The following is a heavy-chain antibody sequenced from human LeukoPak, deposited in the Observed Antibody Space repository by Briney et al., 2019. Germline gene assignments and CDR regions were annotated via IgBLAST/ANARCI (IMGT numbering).Heavy chain of an antibody. CDR1: GGSISSHY. J-gene: IGHJ4*02. CDR2: IYYSGST. V-gene: IGHV4-59*11. CDR3: ARASGSYACDY. Sequence: SETLSLTCAVYGGSISSHYWSWIRQPPGKGLEWIGYIYYSGSTNYNPSLKSRVTISVDTSKNQFSLKLSSVTAADTAVYYCARASGSYACDYWGQETLVTVSS. D-gene: IGHD1-26*01.